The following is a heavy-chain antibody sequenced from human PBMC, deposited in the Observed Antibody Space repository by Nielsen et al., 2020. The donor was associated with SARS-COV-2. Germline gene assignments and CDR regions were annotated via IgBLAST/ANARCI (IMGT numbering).Heavy chain of an antibody. D-gene: IGHD3-22*01. CDR1: GYSFTGFY. CDR3: ARGEHYYDSSGYDY. V-gene: IGHV1-2*06. CDR2: VNVNSGAT. Sequence: ASVKVSCKASGYSFTGFYIHWVRQAPGQGLEWMGRVNVNSGATSYAEKFQGRITVTRDMSMRTAYMELRRLRSDDTAAYYCARGEHYYDSSGYDYWGQGTLVTVSS. J-gene: IGHJ4*02.